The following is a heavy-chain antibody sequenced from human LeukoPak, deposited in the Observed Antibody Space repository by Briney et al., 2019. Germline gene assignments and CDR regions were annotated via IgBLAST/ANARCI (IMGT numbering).Heavy chain of an antibody. CDR1: EFIFSIFS. V-gene: IGHV3-48*04. D-gene: IGHD2-21*01. Sequence: GGSLRLSCVASEFIFSIFSMNWVCQAPGKGLEWISYISSSSTTTYYADSVKGRFTISRDNAKNSLYLQMNSLRAEDTAVYYCARDRRELLFDRYFDLWGRGTLVTVSS. CDR3: ARDRRELLFDRYFDL. CDR2: ISSSSTTT. J-gene: IGHJ2*01.